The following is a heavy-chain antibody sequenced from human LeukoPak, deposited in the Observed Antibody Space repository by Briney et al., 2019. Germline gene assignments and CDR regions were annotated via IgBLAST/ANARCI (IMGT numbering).Heavy chain of an antibody. J-gene: IGHJ4*02. V-gene: IGHV3-53*01. D-gene: IGHD3-22*01. CDR2: IYTGGNT. Sequence: GSLRLSCAASGFTVDSNYLSWVRQAPGKGLEWVSTIYTGGNTYYAASAKGRFTISRDFSKNTVFLHMNSLRAEDTAMYYCARGDDSGYYDYFDYWGQGALVTVSS. CDR1: GFTVDSNY. CDR3: ARGDDSGYYDYFDY.